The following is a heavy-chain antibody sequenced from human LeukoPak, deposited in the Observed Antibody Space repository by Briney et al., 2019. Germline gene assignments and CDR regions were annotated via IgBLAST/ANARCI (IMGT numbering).Heavy chain of an antibody. CDR2: ISSSGIII. J-gene: IGHJ4*02. V-gene: IGHV3-11*01. D-gene: IGHD1-26*01. CDR1: GFTFSDYY. Sequence: PGGSLRLSCAASGFTFSDYYMSWIRQAPGKGLEWVSDISSSGIIISYADSVKGRFTISRDIAKNSLFLQMNSLGAEDTAVYYCARGGNYYAFDYWGQGTLVTVSS. CDR3: ARGGNYYAFDY.